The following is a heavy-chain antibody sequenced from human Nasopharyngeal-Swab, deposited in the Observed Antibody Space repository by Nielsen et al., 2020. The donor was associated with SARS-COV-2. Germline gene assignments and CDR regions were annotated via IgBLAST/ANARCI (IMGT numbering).Heavy chain of an antibody. D-gene: IGHD6-13*01. CDR1: GFTVSSNY. Sequence: GESLKISCAASGFTVSSNYMSWVRQAPGKGLEWVSVIYSGGSTYYADSVKGRFTISRDNSKNTLYLQMNSLRAEDTAVYYCAKAPWTYSSSWSDYWGQGTLVTVSS. J-gene: IGHJ4*02. CDR2: IYSGGST. V-gene: IGHV3-53*01. CDR3: AKAPWTYSSSWSDY.